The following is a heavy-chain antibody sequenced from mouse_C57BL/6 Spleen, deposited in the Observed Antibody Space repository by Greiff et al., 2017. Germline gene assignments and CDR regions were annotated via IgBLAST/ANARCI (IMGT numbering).Heavy chain of an antibody. CDR3: ARSGYGSSYGYFDV. J-gene: IGHJ1*03. Sequence: QVQLKQPGAELVMPGASVKLSCKASGYTFTSYWMHWVKQRPRQGLEWIGELDPSDSYTNYNQKFKGKSTLTVDKSSSTAYMQLSSLTSEDSAVYYCARSGYGSSYGYFDVWGTGTTVTVSS. D-gene: IGHD1-1*01. CDR2: LDPSDSYT. V-gene: IGHV1-69*01. CDR1: GYTFTSYW.